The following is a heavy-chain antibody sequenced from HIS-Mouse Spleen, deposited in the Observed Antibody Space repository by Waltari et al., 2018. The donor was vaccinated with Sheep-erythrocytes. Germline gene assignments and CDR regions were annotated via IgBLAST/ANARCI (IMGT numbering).Heavy chain of an antibody. CDR3: ARYYDYVWGSFDY. CDR2: IYYSGST. J-gene: IGHJ4*02. D-gene: IGHD3-16*01. CDR1: GGSISSSSYY. V-gene: IGHV4-39*07. Sequence: QLQLQESGPGLVKPSETLSLTCTVSGGSISSSSYYWGWIRQPPGKGLEWIGSIYYSGSTDYNPSLKSRVTISVDTSKNQFSLKLSSVTAADTAVYYCARYYDYVWGSFDYWGQGTLVTVSS.